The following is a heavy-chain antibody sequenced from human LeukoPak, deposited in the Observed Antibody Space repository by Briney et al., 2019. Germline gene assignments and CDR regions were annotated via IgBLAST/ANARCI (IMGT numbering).Heavy chain of an antibody. J-gene: IGHJ2*01. CDR3: AKAPSEAPTAYFDL. CDR1: GFTFSDYY. V-gene: IGHV3-11*01. D-gene: IGHD4-17*01. CDR2: ISSSGNNI. Sequence: PGGSLRLSCAASGFTFSDYYMSWIRQAPGKGLEWVSYISSSGNNIYYADSVKGRFTISRGNAKNSLYLQMNSLRAEDTAVYYCAKAPSEAPTAYFDLWGRGTLVTVSS.